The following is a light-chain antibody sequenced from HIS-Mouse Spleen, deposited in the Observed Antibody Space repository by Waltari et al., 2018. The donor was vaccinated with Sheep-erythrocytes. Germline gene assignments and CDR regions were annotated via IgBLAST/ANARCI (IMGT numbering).Light chain of an antibody. CDR1: SRDVCGYNY. V-gene: IGLV2-14*03. J-gene: IGLJ3*02. Sequence: QSALTQPASMSGSPGQSITIPCTGTSRDVCGYNYVAWYQQHPGKAPKLMIYDVSNRPSGVSNRFSGSKSGNTASLTISGLQAEDEADYYCSSYTSSSTWVFGGGTKLTVL. CDR3: SSYTSSSTWV. CDR2: DVS.